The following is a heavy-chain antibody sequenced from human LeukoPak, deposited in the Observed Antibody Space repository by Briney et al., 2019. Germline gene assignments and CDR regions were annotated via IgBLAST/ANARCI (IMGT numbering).Heavy chain of an antibody. CDR3: ARMVHDSSGYPGYYYYYMDV. D-gene: IGHD3-22*01. J-gene: IGHJ6*03. Sequence: SETLSLTCAVYGGSFSGYYWTWIRQPPGQGLEWIGEINHRGITKYNPSLESRVTVSVDTSKNQFSLRLSSVTAADTAVYFCARMVHDSSGYPGYYYYYMDVWGKGTTVTVSS. CDR2: INHRGIT. CDR1: GGSFSGYY. V-gene: IGHV4-34*01.